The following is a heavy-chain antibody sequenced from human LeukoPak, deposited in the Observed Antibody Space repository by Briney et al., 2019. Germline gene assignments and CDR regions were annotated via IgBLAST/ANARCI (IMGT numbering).Heavy chain of an antibody. Sequence: GALRLSCAASGFTFSSYGMHWVRQAPGKGLGWVAAISPDGSNKYYADSVKGRFTISRDNSKNTVHLQMNSLRAEDTAVYYCARDTVLLWFGELGPSYGMDVWGQGTTVTVSS. CDR1: GFTFSSYG. V-gene: IGHV3-30*12. J-gene: IGHJ6*02. CDR2: ISPDGSNK. D-gene: IGHD3-10*01. CDR3: ARDTVLLWFGELGPSYGMDV.